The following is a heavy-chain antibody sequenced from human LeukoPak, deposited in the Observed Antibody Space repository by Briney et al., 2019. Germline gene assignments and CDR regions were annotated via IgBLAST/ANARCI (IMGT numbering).Heavy chain of an antibody. CDR3: AREELEPSTPPFDP. D-gene: IGHD1-7*01. CDR2: INGDGSST. Sequence: PGGSLRLSCAASGITFSGHWMHWVRQTPGKGLVWVARINGDGSSTAYADSVKGRFTISRDNAKNTVYLQMNSLRVDDTAVYYCAREELEPSTPPFDPWGQGTLVTVSS. CDR1: GITFSGHW. V-gene: IGHV3-74*03. J-gene: IGHJ5*02.